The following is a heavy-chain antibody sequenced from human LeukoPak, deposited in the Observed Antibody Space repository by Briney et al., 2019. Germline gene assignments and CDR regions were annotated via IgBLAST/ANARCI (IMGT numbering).Heavy chain of an antibody. J-gene: IGHJ4*02. Sequence: WASVTVSCKASGYTFTGYYMHWVRQAPGQGLEWMGRINPNSGGTNYAQKFQGRVTMTRDTSISTAYMELSRLRSDDTAVYYCAREGPVYDFWSGKHFDYWGQGTLVTVSS. D-gene: IGHD3-3*01. CDR3: AREGPVYDFWSGKHFDY. CDR2: INPNSGGT. V-gene: IGHV1-2*06. CDR1: GYTFTGYY.